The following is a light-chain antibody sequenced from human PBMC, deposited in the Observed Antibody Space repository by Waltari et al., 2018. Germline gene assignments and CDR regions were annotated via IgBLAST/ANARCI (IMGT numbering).Light chain of an antibody. CDR2: DVS. CDR1: SSDGGCYNY. V-gene: IGLV2-14*01. Sequence: QSALTQPASVSGSPGQSITISCTGTSSDGGCYNYVSWYQQHPGKAPKLMIYDVSNRPSGVSNRFSGSKSGNTASLTISGLQAEDEADYYCSSYTSTDVVFGGGTKLTVL. CDR3: SSYTSTDVV. J-gene: IGLJ2*01.